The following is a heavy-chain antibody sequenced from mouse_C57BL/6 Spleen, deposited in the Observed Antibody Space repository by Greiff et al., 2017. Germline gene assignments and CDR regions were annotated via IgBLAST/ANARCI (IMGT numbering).Heavy chain of an antibody. CDR1: GYSFTGYY. CDR2: INPSTGGT. D-gene: IGHD2-2*01. CDR3: AGSTMVTKFAY. Sequence: EVQLVESGPELVKPGASVKISCKASGYSFTGYYMNWVKQSPEKSLEWIGEINPSTGGTTYNQKFKAKATLTVDKSSSTAYMQLKSLTSEDSAVYYCAGSTMVTKFAYWGQGTLVTVSA. V-gene: IGHV1-42*01. J-gene: IGHJ3*01.